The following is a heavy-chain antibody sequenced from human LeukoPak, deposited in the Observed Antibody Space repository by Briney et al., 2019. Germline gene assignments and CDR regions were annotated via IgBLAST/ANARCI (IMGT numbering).Heavy chain of an antibody. CDR3: ARTTYYSESGGYTPGYFDF. CDR1: GFSLTTTGMC. J-gene: IGHJ4*02. D-gene: IGHD3-22*01. CDR2: IDWDGDK. V-gene: IGHV2-70*11. Sequence: SGPALVKPKQTLTLTCAFSGFSLTTTGMCVSCIRQPPGKALEWLARIDWDGDKYYSTSLKTNLTISKDTSKNQVVLIMTNVDPVDTATYYCARTTYYSESGGYTPGYFDFWGQGTRVTVSS.